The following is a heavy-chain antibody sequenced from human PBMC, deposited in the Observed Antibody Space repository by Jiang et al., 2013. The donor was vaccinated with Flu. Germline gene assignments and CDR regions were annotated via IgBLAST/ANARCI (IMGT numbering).Heavy chain of an antibody. CDR1: GFNFNQAW. CDR3: TKIRDPSSWSLEY. Sequence: RLSCAASGFNFNQAWMNWVRQSPGRGLEWVGRIKSEGSGGTADYSAPVKGRFTISRDDSKNMVSLEMSSLRTEDTAVYYCTKIRDPSSWSLEYWGQGALVTVS. D-gene: IGHD6-13*01. V-gene: IGHV3-15*07. CDR2: IKSEGSGGTA. J-gene: IGHJ4*02.